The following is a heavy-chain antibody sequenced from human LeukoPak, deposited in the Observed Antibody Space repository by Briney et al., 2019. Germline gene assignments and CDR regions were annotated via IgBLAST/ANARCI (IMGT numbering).Heavy chain of an antibody. Sequence: GGSLRLSCAASGFTFSSYAMSWVRQPPGKGLEWVSAISGSGGSTYYADSVKGRFTISRDNSKNTLYLQMNSLRAEDTAVYYCAKWVIAARSPQFDYWGQGTLVTLSS. V-gene: IGHV3-23*01. CDR3: AKWVIAARSPQFDY. J-gene: IGHJ4*02. D-gene: IGHD6-6*01. CDR1: GFTFSSYA. CDR2: ISGSGGST.